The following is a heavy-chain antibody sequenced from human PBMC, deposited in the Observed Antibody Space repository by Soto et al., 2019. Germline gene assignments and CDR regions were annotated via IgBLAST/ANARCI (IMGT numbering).Heavy chain of an antibody. CDR3: ARDRVTMVRGGNNWFDP. CDR1: GYTFTSYY. Sequence: QVQLVQSGAEVKKPGASVKVSCKASGYTFTSYYMHWVRQAPGQGLEWMGIINPSGGSTSYAQKFQGRVTMTRDTSTSTVYMELSSLRSEDTAVYYCARDRVTMVRGGNNWFDPWGQGTLVTVSS. CDR2: INPSGGST. D-gene: IGHD3-10*01. V-gene: IGHV1-46*03. J-gene: IGHJ5*02.